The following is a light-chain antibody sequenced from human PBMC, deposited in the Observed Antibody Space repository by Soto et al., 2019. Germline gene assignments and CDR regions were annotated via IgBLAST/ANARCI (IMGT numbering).Light chain of an antibody. CDR3: QQSYSTPCT. V-gene: IGKV1-39*01. CDR2: AAS. Sequence: DIQMTQSLSSLSASVGDRVTITCRASQSISSYLNWYQQKPGKAPKLLIYAASSLQSGVPSRFSGSGSGTDFTLTISSLQPEDFATYYCQQSYSTPCTFGQGTKVDIK. J-gene: IGKJ1*01. CDR1: QSISSY.